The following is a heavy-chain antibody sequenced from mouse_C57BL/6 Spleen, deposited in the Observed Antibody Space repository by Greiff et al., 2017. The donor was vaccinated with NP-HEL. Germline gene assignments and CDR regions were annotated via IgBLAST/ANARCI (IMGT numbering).Heavy chain of an antibody. CDR2: INPGSGGT. J-gene: IGHJ4*01. CDR3: ARAWSYYAMED. CDR1: GYAFTNYL. V-gene: IGHV1-54*01. Sequence: VQLQQSGAELVRPGTSVKVSCKASGYAFTNYLIEWVKQRPGQGLEWIGVINPGSGGTNYNEKFKGKATLTADKSSSTAYMQLSSLTSEDSAVYFCARAWSYYAMEDWGQGTSVTVAS.